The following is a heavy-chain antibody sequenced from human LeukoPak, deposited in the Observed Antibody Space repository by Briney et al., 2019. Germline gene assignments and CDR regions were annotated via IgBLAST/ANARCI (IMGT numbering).Heavy chain of an antibody. V-gene: IGHV4-61*01. Sequence: SETLSLTCTVSGGSVSSGSYYWSWIRQPPGKGLEWIGYIYYSGSTNYNPSLKSRVTISVDTSKNQFSLKLSSVTAADMAVYYCARVGYSYGYDFDYWGQGTLVTVSS. CDR1: GGSVSSGSYY. CDR3: ARVGYSYGYDFDY. D-gene: IGHD5-18*01. J-gene: IGHJ4*02. CDR2: IYYSGST.